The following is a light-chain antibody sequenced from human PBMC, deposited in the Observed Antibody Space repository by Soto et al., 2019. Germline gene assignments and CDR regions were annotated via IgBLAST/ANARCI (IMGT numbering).Light chain of an antibody. CDR1: QSINSY. Sequence: DIQMTQSPSTLSASVGDRVTITFRASQSINSYLAWYQQKPGKAPKPLIYKASNLESGVPSRFSGSGSGKDFTLTISSLQPDDFATYYCQQYNVYPVTFGGGAKVEIK. J-gene: IGKJ4*01. V-gene: IGKV1-5*03. CDR2: KAS. CDR3: QQYNVYPVT.